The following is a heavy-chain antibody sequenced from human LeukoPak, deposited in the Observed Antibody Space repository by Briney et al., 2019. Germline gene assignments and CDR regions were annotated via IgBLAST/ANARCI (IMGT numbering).Heavy chain of an antibody. Sequence: GGSLRLSCAASGFSFISYGMHWVRQAPGKGLEGVGVISDDGRSKDYADSVKGRFTISRDNSKDTLYLQMNSLSDEDTAVYYCAKRPSDYGDYVSYFDYWGQGTLVTVSS. CDR3: AKRPSDYGDYVSYFDY. J-gene: IGHJ4*02. CDR1: GFSFISYG. CDR2: ISDDGRSK. D-gene: IGHD4-17*01. V-gene: IGHV3-30*18.